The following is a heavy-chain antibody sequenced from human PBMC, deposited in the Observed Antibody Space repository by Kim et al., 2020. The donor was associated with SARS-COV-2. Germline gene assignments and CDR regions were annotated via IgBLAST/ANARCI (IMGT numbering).Heavy chain of an antibody. Sequence: GGSLRLSCAASGFTFSSYGMHWVRQAPGKGLEWVAVISYDGSNKYYADSVKGRFTISRDNSKNTLYLQMNSLRAEDTAVYYCARDPTMIVVVIPYYWGQGTLVTVSS. CDR2: ISYDGSNK. V-gene: IGHV3-33*05. D-gene: IGHD3-22*01. CDR3: ARDPTMIVVVIPYY. CDR1: GFTFSSYG. J-gene: IGHJ4*02.